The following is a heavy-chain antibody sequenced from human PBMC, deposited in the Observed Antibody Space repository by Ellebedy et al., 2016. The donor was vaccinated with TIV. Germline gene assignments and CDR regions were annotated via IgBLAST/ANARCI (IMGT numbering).Heavy chain of an antibody. J-gene: IGHJ5*02. D-gene: IGHD4-17*01. Sequence: GESLKISCAASGFTFSSFTMNWVRQAPGKGLEWVSSISSSGTYIHNADSVKGRFTISRDNAKNSLYLQMNRLRAEDTAVYYCARRGSYGDYAVQVNSWLDRWGQGTLVTVSS. CDR3: ARRGSYGDYAVQVNSWLDR. CDR1: GFTFSSFT. V-gene: IGHV3-21*01. CDR2: ISSSGTYI.